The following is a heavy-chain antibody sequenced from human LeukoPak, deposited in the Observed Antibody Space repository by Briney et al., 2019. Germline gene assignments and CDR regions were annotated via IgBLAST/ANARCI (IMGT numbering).Heavy chain of an antibody. Sequence: SVKVSCKAPGGTFSSYAISWVRQAPGQGLEWMGRIIPIFGTANYAQKFQGRVTITADKSTSTAYMELSSLRSEDTAVYYCAYSGSYWAPPYWGQGTLVTVSS. CDR2: IIPIFGTA. CDR3: AYSGSYWAPPY. J-gene: IGHJ4*02. CDR1: GGTFSSYA. V-gene: IGHV1-69*06. D-gene: IGHD1-26*01.